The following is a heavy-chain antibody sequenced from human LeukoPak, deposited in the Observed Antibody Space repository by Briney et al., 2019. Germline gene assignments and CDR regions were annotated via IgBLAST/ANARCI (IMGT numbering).Heavy chain of an antibody. J-gene: IGHJ6*02. CDR1: GFTFSSVG. V-gene: IGHV3-33*06. D-gene: IGHD3-10*01. CDR3: AKDRDYYGSGSYGHYYYGMDV. Sequence: GRSLRLSCAASGFTFSSVGMHGGRQAPGKGLEWVAGIWYDGSNKYYADSVKGRFTISRDNSKNTLYLQMNSLRAEDTAVYYCAKDRDYYGSGSYGHYYYGMDVWGQGTTVTVSS. CDR2: IWYDGSNK.